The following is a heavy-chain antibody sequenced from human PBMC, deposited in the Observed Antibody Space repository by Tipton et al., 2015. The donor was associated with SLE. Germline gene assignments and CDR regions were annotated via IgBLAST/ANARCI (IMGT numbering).Heavy chain of an antibody. J-gene: IGHJ6*03. CDR3: ARAGIPPYYYYYMDV. Sequence: SLRLSCAASGFSLTNYDMHWVSQAPGKGLECVAGIWSDGTNKYYADSAKGRFTISRDSSKNTLHLQMDSLRAEDSAVYYCARAGIPPYYYYYMDVWGKGTTVTVSS. D-gene: IGHD6-13*01. CDR2: IWSDGTNK. V-gene: IGHV3-33*01. CDR1: GFSLTNYD.